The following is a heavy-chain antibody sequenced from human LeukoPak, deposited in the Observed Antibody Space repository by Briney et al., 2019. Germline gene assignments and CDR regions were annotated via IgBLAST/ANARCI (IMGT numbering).Heavy chain of an antibody. Sequence: SETLSLTCSVSGGSISSGRYYWGWIRQPPGKDLEWIGSISQNGNSYYSPSLKSRVSISVDTSKNQFSLRLSPVTAADAAVYYCATERSGDYFDCWGQGILVTVSS. D-gene: IGHD4-17*01. J-gene: IGHJ4*02. CDR3: ATERSGDYFDC. CDR1: GGSISSGRYY. V-gene: IGHV4-39*01. CDR2: ISQNGNS.